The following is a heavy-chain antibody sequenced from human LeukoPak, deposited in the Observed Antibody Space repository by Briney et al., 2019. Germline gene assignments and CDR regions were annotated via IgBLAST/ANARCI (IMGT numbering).Heavy chain of an antibody. J-gene: IGHJ4*02. CDR2: IYYSGST. D-gene: IGHD3-22*01. Sequence: PSETLSLTCTVSGGSMSPYHWGWIRQPPGKGLEWTGYIYYSGSTNYNPSLKSRVTISVDTSKNQFSLKLSSVTAADTAGYYCARQGYYDSSGYSIPDYWGQGTLVTVSS. CDR1: GGSMSPYH. CDR3: ARQGYYDSSGYSIPDY. V-gene: IGHV4-59*08.